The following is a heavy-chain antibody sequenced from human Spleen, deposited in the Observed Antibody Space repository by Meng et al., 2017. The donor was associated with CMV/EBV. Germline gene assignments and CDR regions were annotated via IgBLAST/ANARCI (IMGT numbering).Heavy chain of an antibody. CDR3: AKSPAYYDILTGYSHLYYFDY. Sequence: GESLKISCAASGFTFNIYTMTWVRQAPGKGLEWVSTISGSGGRTYYADSVKGRFTISRDNSKNTLFLQMNSLRAEDTAVYYCAKSPAYYDILTGYSHLYYFDYWGQGTLVTVSS. D-gene: IGHD3-9*01. CDR2: ISGSGGRT. J-gene: IGHJ4*02. V-gene: IGHV3-23*01. CDR1: GFTFNIYT.